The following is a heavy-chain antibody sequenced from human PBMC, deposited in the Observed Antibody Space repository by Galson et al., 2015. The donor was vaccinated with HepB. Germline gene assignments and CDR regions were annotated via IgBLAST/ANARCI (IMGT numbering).Heavy chain of an antibody. V-gene: IGHV3-48*01. J-gene: IGHJ4*02. D-gene: IGHD2/OR15-2a*01. Sequence: SLRLSCAASGFTFSGYSMNWVRQAPGKGLEWVSYISSSSSTIYYADSVKGRFTISRDNAKNSLYLQMNSLRAEDTAVYYCARDTVLRGFDFPLDYWGQGTLVTVSS. CDR1: GFTFSGYS. CDR3: ARDTVLRGFDFPLDY. CDR2: ISSSSSTI.